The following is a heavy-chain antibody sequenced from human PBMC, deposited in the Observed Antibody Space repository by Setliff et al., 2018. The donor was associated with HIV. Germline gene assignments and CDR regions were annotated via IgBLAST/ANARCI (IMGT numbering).Heavy chain of an antibody. V-gene: IGHV1-69*13. D-gene: IGHD3-22*01. Sequence: SVKVSCKASGDTFNSYAISWVRQAPGQGLEWMGGVIPIFGTANYAQKFQGRVTITADESTRTAYMELSSLISEDTAVYYCAKGGYYDSTGYYYYYLYYLDEWGKGTTVTVSS. CDR3: AKGGYYDSTGYYYYYLYYLDE. CDR1: GDTFNSYA. J-gene: IGHJ6*03. CDR2: VIPIFGTA.